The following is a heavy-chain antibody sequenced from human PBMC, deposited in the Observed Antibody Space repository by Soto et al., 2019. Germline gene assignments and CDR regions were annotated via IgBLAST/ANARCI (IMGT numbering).Heavy chain of an antibody. J-gene: IGHJ4*02. CDR3: VKGYSSGWYFGGGHFDY. CDR2: ISSNGGST. Sequence: GGSLRLSCSASGFTFSSYAMHWVRQAPGKGLEYVSAISSNGGSTYYADSVKGRFTISRDNSKNTLYLQMSSLRAEDTAVYYCVKGYSSGWYFGGGHFDYWGQGTLVTVSS. D-gene: IGHD6-19*01. V-gene: IGHV3-64D*08. CDR1: GFTFSSYA.